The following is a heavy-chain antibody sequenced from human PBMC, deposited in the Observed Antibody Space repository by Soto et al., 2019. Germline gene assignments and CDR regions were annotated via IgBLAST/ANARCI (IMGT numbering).Heavy chain of an antibody. D-gene: IGHD3-22*01. CDR3: ARVDTDYYDSSGYLSNWFDP. V-gene: IGHV4-31*03. Sequence: QVQLQESGPGLVKPSQTLSLTCTVSGGSISSGGYYWSWIRQHPGKGLEWIGYIYYSGSTYYNPSLKSRVTISVDTSKNQFSLKLSSVTAADTAVYYCARVDTDYYDSSGYLSNWFDPWGQGTLVTVSS. J-gene: IGHJ5*02. CDR2: IYYSGST. CDR1: GGSISSGGYY.